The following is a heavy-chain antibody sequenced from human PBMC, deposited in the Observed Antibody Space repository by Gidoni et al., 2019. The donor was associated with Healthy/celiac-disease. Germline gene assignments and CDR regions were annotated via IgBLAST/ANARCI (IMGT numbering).Heavy chain of an antibody. Sequence: EVQLVQSGAEAKKPGESLKISCKGSGYSFTSYWIGWVRQMPGKGLDWMGIIYPVDSDTSYSPSFQGQVTISADKSISTAYLQWSSLKASDTAMYYCARRPGKQQSTNWFDPWGQGTLVTVSS. CDR2: IYPVDSDT. V-gene: IGHV5-51*01. J-gene: IGHJ5*02. D-gene: IGHD6-13*01. CDR3: ARRPGKQQSTNWFDP. CDR1: GYSFTSYW.